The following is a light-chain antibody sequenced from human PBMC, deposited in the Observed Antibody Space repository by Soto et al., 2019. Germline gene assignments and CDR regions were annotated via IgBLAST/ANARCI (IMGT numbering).Light chain of an antibody. Sequence: EIVLTQSPATLSLSPGERATLSCRASETIRNLLAWYQQRPGQAPRLPIYDAFSRAPGIPARFSGGGSGTDFTLTISSLEPEDFGVYYCQQRHNWPITFGQGTRLEI. V-gene: IGKV3-11*01. CDR2: DAF. J-gene: IGKJ5*01. CDR1: ETIRNL. CDR3: QQRHNWPIT.